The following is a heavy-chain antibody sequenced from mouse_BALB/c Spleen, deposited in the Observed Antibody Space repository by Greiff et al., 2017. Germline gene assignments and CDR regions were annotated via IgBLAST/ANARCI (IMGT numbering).Heavy chain of an antibody. J-gene: IGHJ2*01. CDR2: IDTSDSYT. D-gene: IGHD1-1*01. V-gene: IGHV1-69*01. CDR3: ASEARPLLRFPFDY. Sequence: VQLQQPGAELVMPGASVKMSCKASGYTFTDYWMHWVKQRPGQGLEWIGAIDTSDSYTSYNQKFKGKATLTVDESSSTAYMQLSSLTSEDSAVYYCASEARPLLRFPFDYWGQGTTLTVSS. CDR1: GYTFTDYW.